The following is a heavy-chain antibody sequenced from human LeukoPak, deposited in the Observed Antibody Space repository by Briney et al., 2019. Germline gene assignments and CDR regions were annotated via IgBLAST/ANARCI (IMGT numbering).Heavy chain of an antibody. CDR3: ARDTGGRAVAVIRNWFDP. J-gene: IGHJ5*02. D-gene: IGHD6-19*01. V-gene: IGHV1-69*04. CDR1: GGTFSSYA. Sequence: ASVKVSCKASGGTFSSYAISWVRQAPGQGLEWMGRIIPILGIANYAQKFQGRVTITADKSTSTAYMELSSLRSEDTAVYYCARDTGGRAVAVIRNWFDPWGQGTLVTVSS. CDR2: IIPILGIA.